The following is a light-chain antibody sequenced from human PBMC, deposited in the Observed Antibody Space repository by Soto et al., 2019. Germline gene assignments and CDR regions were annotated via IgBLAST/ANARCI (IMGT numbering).Light chain of an antibody. J-gene: IGLJ1*01. V-gene: IGLV2-8*01. CDR1: SSDVGDYNY. Sequence: QSALAQPPSASGSPGQSVTISCTGTSSDVGDYNYVSWYQQHPGKAPKLMTYEVSKRPSGVPGRFSGSKSGNTASLTVSGLQAEDEADYYRSSYAGSNNFVFGTGTKVTVL. CDR2: EVS. CDR3: SSYAGSNNFV.